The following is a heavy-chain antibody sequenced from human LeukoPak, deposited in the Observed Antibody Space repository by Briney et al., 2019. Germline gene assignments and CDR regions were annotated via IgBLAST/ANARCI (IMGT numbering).Heavy chain of an antibody. V-gene: IGHV4-39*01. CDR2: IYYSGGT. CDR1: GGSISSTIYY. D-gene: IGHD2-2*01. J-gene: IGHJ6*02. Sequence: KPSETLSFTCTVSGGSISSTIYYWGWIRQSPGKGLEWIGNIYYSGGTYYNPSLKSRVTISVDTSKNQFSLKLSSVTAADTAVYYCARTDCSITSCYNGWGYYGMDVWGQGTTVTVSS. CDR3: ARTDCSITSCYNGWGYYGMDV.